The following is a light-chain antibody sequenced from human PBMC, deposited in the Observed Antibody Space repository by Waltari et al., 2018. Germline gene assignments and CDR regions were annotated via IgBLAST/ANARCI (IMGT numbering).Light chain of an antibody. V-gene: IGLV2-8*01. Sequence: QSALPQPPSASGSPGQSVTISCTGTITDIGSHNLVSWYQHHPGELPKLLIYEGDKRPSGVPDRFSGSKSGHTASLTVSGLQSEDEAVYYCSSYVGSSNLRYVFGSGTKVTV. CDR1: ITDIGSHNL. CDR3: SSYVGSSNLRYV. CDR2: EGD. J-gene: IGLJ1*01.